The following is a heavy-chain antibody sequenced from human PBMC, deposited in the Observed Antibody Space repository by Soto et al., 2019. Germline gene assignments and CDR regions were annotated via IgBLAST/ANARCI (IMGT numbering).Heavy chain of an antibody. CDR2: INPNSGGT. Sequence: VASVKVSCKASGYTFTGYFMHWVRQAPGQGLEWMGWINPNSGGTNYAQKFQGRVTMTRDTSISTAYMELSRLRSDDTAVYYCAGNYYDSSGYNYVDYWGQGTLVTVSS. CDR3: AGNYYDSSGYNYVDY. V-gene: IGHV1-2*02. J-gene: IGHJ4*02. CDR1: GYTFTGYF. D-gene: IGHD3-22*01.